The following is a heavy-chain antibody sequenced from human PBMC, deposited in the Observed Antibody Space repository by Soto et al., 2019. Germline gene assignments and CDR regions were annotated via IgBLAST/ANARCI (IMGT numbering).Heavy chain of an antibody. CDR1: GGSFSGYY. Sequence: SETLSLTCAVYGGSFSGYYWSWIRQPPGKGLEWIGEINHSGSTTYNPSLKGRATISVDTSKNQLSLKLTSVTAADTAMYYCARDRGGITVAANPLGEWFDPWGPGTLVTVSS. CDR2: INHSGST. CDR3: ARDRGGITVAANPLGEWFDP. V-gene: IGHV4-34*01. J-gene: IGHJ5*02. D-gene: IGHD6-19*01.